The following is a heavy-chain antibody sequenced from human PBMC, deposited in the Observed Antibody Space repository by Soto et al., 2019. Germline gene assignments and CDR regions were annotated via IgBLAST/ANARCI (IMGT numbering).Heavy chain of an antibody. V-gene: IGHV4-31*03. CDR2: IYYSGST. CDR3: ARLYCSSTSCYAVDWFDP. CDR1: GGSISSGGYY. J-gene: IGHJ5*02. Sequence: SETLSLTCTVSGGSISSGGYYWSWIRQHPGKGLEWIGYIYYSGSTYYNTSLKSRVTISVDTSKNQFSLKLSSVTAADTAVYYCARLYCSSTSCYAVDWFDPWGQGTLVTVSS. D-gene: IGHD2-2*01.